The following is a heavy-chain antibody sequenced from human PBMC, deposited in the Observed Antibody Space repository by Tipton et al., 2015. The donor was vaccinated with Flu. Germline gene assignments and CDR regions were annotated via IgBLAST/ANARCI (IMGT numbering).Heavy chain of an antibody. CDR3: AKLVYFDSSGYYRYYFDY. J-gene: IGHJ4*02. D-gene: IGHD3-22*01. CDR2: AHHSGST. V-gene: IGHV4-38-2*01. CDR1: GDSIASDYY. Sequence: TLSLTCSVSGDSIASDYYWGWIRQPPEKGLEWIGNAHHSGSTYYNPSLKSRLTISVDTSKNQFSLRLTSVTAADTAVYYCAKLVYFDSSGYYRYYFDYWGQGTLVTVST.